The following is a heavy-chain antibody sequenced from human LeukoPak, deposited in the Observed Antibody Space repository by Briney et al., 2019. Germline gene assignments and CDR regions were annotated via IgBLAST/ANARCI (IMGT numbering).Heavy chain of an antibody. CDR1: VFTLSSYG. J-gene: IGHJ4*02. V-gene: IGHV3-30*02. D-gene: IGHD6-6*01. Sequence: PGGSLRLSCAPSVFTLSSYGMHWVRQAPGKGLGWVAFIRYDVRNKYYADSVKGRFTISRENAKNSLYLQMNSLRAEDTAVYYCARGPGIAARWGEGNLVTVSS. CDR3: ARGPGIAAR. CDR2: IRYDVRNK.